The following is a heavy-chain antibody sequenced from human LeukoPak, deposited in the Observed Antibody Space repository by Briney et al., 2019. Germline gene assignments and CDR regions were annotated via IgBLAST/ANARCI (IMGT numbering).Heavy chain of an antibody. CDR2: IASDATYT. Sequence: PGGSLRLSCAASGFPFRSHALTWVRQAPGKGLEWVSSIASDATYTYYAESVKGRFTISRDDSRNTGYLQMRGLRAEDTALYYCTRGEGSNYGRYCFGEWGQGALVTVSS. V-gene: IGHV3-23*01. D-gene: IGHD3-10*01. J-gene: IGHJ4*02. CDR1: GFPFRSHA. CDR3: TRGEGSNYGRYCFGE.